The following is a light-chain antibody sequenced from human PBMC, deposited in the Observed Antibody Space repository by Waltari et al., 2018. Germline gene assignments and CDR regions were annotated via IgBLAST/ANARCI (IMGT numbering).Light chain of an antibody. CDR2: DVS. Sequence: DIVLTQSPATLSLSPGERATLTCRASQSVANFLAWYQQKPGQAPRLLIDDVSNRATDIPARFSGSGFATDFTLTISDVEPEDIAVYYCQQRNKWPLTFGGGTKVEIK. CDR3: QQRNKWPLT. CDR1: QSVANF. J-gene: IGKJ4*01. V-gene: IGKV3-11*01.